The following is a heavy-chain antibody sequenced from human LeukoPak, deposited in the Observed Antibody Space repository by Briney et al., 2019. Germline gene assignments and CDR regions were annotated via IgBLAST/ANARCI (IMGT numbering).Heavy chain of an antibody. J-gene: IGHJ4*02. Sequence: SETLSLTCTASGGSISNYYWSWIRQPPGKGLEWIGYIYYSGTTNYNPSLKSRVTISVDTSKNQFSLKLNSVTAADTAVYYCARGVYIAAAQYGYWGQGTLVTVSS. D-gene: IGHD6-13*01. CDR3: ARGVYIAAAQYGY. V-gene: IGHV4-59*01. CDR2: IYYSGTT. CDR1: GGSISNYY.